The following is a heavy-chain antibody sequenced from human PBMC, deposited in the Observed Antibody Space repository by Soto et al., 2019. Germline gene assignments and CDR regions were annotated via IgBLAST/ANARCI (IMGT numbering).Heavy chain of an antibody. D-gene: IGHD3-22*01. CDR2: IGSDGGGT. J-gene: IGHJ4*02. Sequence: GGSLRLSCSASGFTFGTYAMHWVRLAPGKGLEYVSAIGSDGGGTYYADSVKGRFTISRDNSKNTLYLQMRSLRPEDTAIYQCLKRPGYSYYSSNYYNFWGQGTLVTVSS. V-gene: IGHV3-64D*06. CDR1: GFTFGTYA. CDR3: LKRPGYSYYSSNYYNF.